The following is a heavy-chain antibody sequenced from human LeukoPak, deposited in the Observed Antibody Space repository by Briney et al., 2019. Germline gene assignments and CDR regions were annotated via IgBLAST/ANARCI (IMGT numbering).Heavy chain of an antibody. J-gene: IGHJ5*02. CDR3: ARDPIGWYYYDSSGYYGNWFDP. CDR1: GYSISSGYY. V-gene: IGHV4-38-2*02. D-gene: IGHD3-22*01. Sequence: SETLSLTCTVSGYSISSGYYWGWIRQPPGKGLEWIGSIYYSGSTYYNPSLKSRVTISVDTSKNQFSLKLSSVTAADTAVYYCARDPIGWYYYDSSGYYGNWFDPWGQGTLVTVSS. CDR2: IYYSGST.